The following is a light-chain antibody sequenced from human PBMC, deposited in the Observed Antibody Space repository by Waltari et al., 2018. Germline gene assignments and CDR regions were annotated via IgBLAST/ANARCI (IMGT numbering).Light chain of an antibody. CDR3: AVWDDSLGGV. CDR2: NDN. CDR1: NSNLRGHS. J-gene: IGLJ3*02. Sequence: QSVLTQPPSVSGTPGQRVTISCSGSNSNLRGHSVNWYQQLPGTAPKLLIYNDNQGPSGVPDRFSASKSGTSASLAITGLQSEDDAYYYCAVWDDSLGGVFGGGTKLTVL. V-gene: IGLV1-44*01.